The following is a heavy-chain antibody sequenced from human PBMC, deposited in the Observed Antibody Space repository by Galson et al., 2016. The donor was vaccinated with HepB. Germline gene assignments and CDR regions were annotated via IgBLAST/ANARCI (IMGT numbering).Heavy chain of an antibody. D-gene: IGHD2-2*01. V-gene: IGHV3-64*04. CDR1: GFTLINYA. CDR2: ISTNGGYT. CDR3: TTMGGCVGYCSNTPIYDWDV. Sequence: SLRLSCAASGFTLINYAMHWVRQAPGKGLEYVSTISTNGGYTNYADSVKGRFTISRDDSKNTAYLQMNSLKTEDTAVYYCTTMGGCVGYCSNTPIYDWDVWGQGTTVTVSS. J-gene: IGHJ6*02.